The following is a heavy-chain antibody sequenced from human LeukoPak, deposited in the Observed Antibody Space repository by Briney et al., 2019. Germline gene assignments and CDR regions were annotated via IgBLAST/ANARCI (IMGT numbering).Heavy chain of an antibody. D-gene: IGHD3-3*01. V-gene: IGHV3-48*04. CDR2: ISGSSSGSTSII. CDR1: GIIFSTYA. CDR3: ARDFWSGYYTED. Sequence: GGSLRHSCEFSGIIFSTYAMNWVRQAPGKGLEWISYISGSSSGSTSIIHYADSVKGRFTISRDDAKNSLHLQMDSLSAEDTAVYYCARDFWSGYYTEDWGQGALVIVSS. J-gene: IGHJ4*02.